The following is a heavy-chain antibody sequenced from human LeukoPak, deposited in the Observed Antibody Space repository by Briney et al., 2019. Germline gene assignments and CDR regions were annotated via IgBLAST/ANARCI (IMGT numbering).Heavy chain of an antibody. CDR3: ARDFAGDRDY. V-gene: IGHV3-74*01. CDR2: INPNGITT. D-gene: IGHD4-17*01. CDR1: GFIFRNYW. Sequence: GGSLRLSCAASGFIFRNYWMHWVRQAPGKGLVWVARINPNGITTTYTDSVKGRFTISRDNAKNTLYLQMNSLRVEDTAVYYCARDFAGDRDYWGQGTLVTVSS. J-gene: IGHJ4*02.